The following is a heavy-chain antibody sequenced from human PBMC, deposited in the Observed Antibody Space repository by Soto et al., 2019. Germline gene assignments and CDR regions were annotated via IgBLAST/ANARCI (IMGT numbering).Heavy chain of an antibody. Sequence: EVQLVESGGGLVQPGGSLRLSCTASGFTFSTYAMNWVRQAPGKGLEWVSSITRTGNYIYYADSLKGRFTISRDNAKNSVYLEMNNLRAEDTAVYFCVRGTYSRRPNEGEFWGQGTLLTVSS. V-gene: IGHV3-21*02. CDR3: VRGTYSRRPNEGEF. CDR2: ITRTGNYI. D-gene: IGHD6-13*01. J-gene: IGHJ4*02. CDR1: GFTFSTYA.